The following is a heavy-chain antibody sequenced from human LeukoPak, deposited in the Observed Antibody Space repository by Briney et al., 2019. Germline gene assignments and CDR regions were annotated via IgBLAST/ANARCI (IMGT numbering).Heavy chain of an antibody. CDR3: ARVWDAFDI. J-gene: IGHJ3*02. D-gene: IGHD3-10*01. CDR2: IKQDGSEK. V-gene: IGHV3-7*01. Sequence: GGSLRLSCAASGFTFSSYAMSWVRQAPGKGLEWVANIKQDGSEKYYVDSVKGRFTISRDNAKNSLYLQMNSLRAEDTAVYYCARVWDAFDIWGQGTMVTVSS. CDR1: GFTFSSYA.